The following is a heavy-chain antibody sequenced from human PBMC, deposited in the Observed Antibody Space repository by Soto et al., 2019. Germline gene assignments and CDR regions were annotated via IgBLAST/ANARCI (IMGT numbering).Heavy chain of an antibody. CDR2: IWYDGSNK. CDR1: GFTFSSYG. Sequence: GGALRLSCEASGFTFSSYGMHWFRQAPGKGLEWVAVIWYDGSNKYYADSVKGRFTISRDNSKNTLYLQMNSLRAEDTAVYYCARDLADTAMASFFDYWGQGTLVTVSS. J-gene: IGHJ4*02. V-gene: IGHV3-33*01. D-gene: IGHD5-18*01. CDR3: ARDLADTAMASFFDY.